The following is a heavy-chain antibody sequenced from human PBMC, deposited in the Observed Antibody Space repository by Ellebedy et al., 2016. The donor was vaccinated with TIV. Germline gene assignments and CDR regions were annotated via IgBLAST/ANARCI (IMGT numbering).Heavy chain of an antibody. CDR3: ARDYYGSEN. V-gene: IGHV3-23*01. CDR2: ITGSGGQI. Sequence: GESLKISCAASGFTFSSYSMNWVRQAPGKGLEWVSSITGSGGQIYYADSVKGRFTISRDNSKNTVYLQMNGLSSEDTAVYYCARDYYGSENWGQGTLVTVSS. CDR1: GFTFSSYS. D-gene: IGHD3-10*01. J-gene: IGHJ4*02.